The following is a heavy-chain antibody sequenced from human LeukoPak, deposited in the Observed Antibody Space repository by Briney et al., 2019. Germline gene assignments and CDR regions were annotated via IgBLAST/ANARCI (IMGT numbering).Heavy chain of an antibody. CDR2: ISSSSSYI. Sequence: SGGSLRLSCAASGFTFSSYSMNWVRQAPGKGLEWVSSISSSSSYIYYADSVKGRFTISRDNAKNSLYLQMNSLRAEDTAVYYCARQRVTIARRTLDYWGQGTLVTVSS. D-gene: IGHD4-17*01. V-gene: IGHV3-21*01. J-gene: IGHJ4*02. CDR1: GFTFSSYS. CDR3: ARQRVTIARRTLDY.